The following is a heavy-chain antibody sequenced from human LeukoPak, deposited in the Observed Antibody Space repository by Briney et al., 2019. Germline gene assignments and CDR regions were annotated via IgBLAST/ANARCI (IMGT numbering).Heavy chain of an antibody. J-gene: IGHJ4*02. Sequence: SETLSLTCTVSGVSISSYHWTWIRQPPGEGLEWIGHIYNSGSTNYNPSLRGRVTISLDTSKNQVSLKLISVTAADTAMCYCARKDGDGWGQGTLVTVSS. V-gene: IGHV4-59*01. CDR2: IYNSGST. D-gene: IGHD5-24*01. CDR1: GVSISSYH. CDR3: ARKDGDG.